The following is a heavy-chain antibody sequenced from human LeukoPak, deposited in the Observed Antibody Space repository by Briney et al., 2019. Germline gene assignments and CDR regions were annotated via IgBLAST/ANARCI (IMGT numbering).Heavy chain of an antibody. V-gene: IGHV4-39*01. D-gene: IGHD3-22*01. CDR2: IYYSGST. Sequence: SETLSLTCTVSGGSISSSSYHWGWIRQPPGKGLERIGSIYYSGSTYYNPSLKSRVTISVDTSKNQFSLKLSSVTAADTAVYYCARRAKATTMIVVVTYFDYWGQGTLVTVSS. CDR3: ARRAKATTMIVVVTYFDY. CDR1: GGSISSSSYH. J-gene: IGHJ4*02.